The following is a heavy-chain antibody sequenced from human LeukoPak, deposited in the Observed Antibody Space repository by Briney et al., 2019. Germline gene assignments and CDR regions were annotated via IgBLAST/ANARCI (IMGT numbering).Heavy chain of an antibody. CDR2: ISGSGGST. CDR3: AKDLPPRSGSYSPFDY. D-gene: IGHD3-10*01. CDR1: GFTFSSYA. Sequence: GGSLRLSCAASGFTFSSYAMSWVRQAPGKGLEWVSAISGSGGSTYYADSVKGRFTISRDNSKNTLYLQMNSLRAEDTAVYYGAKDLPPRSGSYSPFDYWGQGTLVTVSS. V-gene: IGHV3-23*01. J-gene: IGHJ4*02.